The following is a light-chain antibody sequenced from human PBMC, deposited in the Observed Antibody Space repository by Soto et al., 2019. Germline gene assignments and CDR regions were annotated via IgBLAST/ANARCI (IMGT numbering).Light chain of an antibody. Sequence: EIVLTQSPATLSLSPGERATLSCRASQSVSSYLAWYQQKPGQAPRLLIYDASNRATGIPARFSGSGSGTDFTLTTSSLEPEDFAVYYCQQRSNLLPEFTFGPGTKVDIK. CDR1: QSVSSY. J-gene: IGKJ3*01. CDR2: DAS. CDR3: QQRSNLLPEFT. V-gene: IGKV3-11*01.